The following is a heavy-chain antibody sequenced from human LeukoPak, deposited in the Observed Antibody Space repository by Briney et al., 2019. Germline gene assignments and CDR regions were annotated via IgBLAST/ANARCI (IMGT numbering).Heavy chain of an antibody. V-gene: IGHV3-30*02. CDR2: IRYDGSNK. CDR3: AKDGPPVLRYFDWLSI. D-gene: IGHD3-9*01. Sequence: PGGSLRLSCAASGFTFSSYGMHWVRQAPGKGLEWVAFIRYDGSNKYYADSVKGRFTISRDNSKNTLYLQMNSLRAEDTAVYYCAKDGPPVLRYFDWLSIWGQGTLVTVSS. CDR1: GFTFSSYG. J-gene: IGHJ4*02.